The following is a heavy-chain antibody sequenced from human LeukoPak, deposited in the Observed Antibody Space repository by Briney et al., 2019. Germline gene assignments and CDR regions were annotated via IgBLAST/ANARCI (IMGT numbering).Heavy chain of an antibody. D-gene: IGHD6-19*01. Sequence: SETLSLTCTVSGGSISSYYWSWIRQPSGKGLEWIGYIYYSGSTNYNPSLKSRVTISVDTSKNQFSLKLSSVTAADTAVYYCARADPAVAGFDYWGQGTLVTVSS. CDR1: GGSISSYY. CDR3: ARADPAVAGFDY. J-gene: IGHJ4*02. CDR2: IYYSGST. V-gene: IGHV4-59*01.